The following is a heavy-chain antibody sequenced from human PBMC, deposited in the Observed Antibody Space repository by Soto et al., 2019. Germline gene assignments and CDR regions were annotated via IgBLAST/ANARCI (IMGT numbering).Heavy chain of an antibody. CDR1: ADSFSAYW. J-gene: IGHJ4*02. CDR2: IDPSDSQT. D-gene: IGHD2-8*01. CDR3: ARQIHASETGPNVRYSFDS. Sequence: GEPLKISCNRPADSFSAYWMTWVRQKPGKAPAWMGRIDPSDSQTYYSPSFRGHVTTSVTKSITTVCPQWSRLRASETAMYYCARQIHASETGPNVRYSFDSWRKGTLVTVS. V-gene: IGHV5-10-1*01.